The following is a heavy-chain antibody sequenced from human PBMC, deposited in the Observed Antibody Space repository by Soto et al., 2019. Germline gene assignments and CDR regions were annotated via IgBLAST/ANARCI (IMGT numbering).Heavy chain of an antibody. D-gene: IGHD3-22*01. CDR1: GGSISSSSYY. J-gene: IGHJ4*02. CDR2: NYYSGST. Sequence: QLQLQESGPGLVKPSETLSLTCTVSGGSISSSSYYWGWIRQPPGKGLEWIGSNYYSGSTYYNPSLKSRGTISVDTSKTQLSLKLGSVTATDTAVYYCMLGSGWKDFDYWGQGTLVTVSS. V-gene: IGHV4-39*01. CDR3: MLGSGWKDFDY.